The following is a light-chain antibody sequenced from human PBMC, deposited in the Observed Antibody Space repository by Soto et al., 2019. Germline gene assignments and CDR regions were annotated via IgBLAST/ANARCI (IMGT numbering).Light chain of an antibody. J-gene: IGKJ2*01. CDR1: QTLLRSDGKTY. Sequence: DIVMTQTPLSLSVTPGQPASISCKSSQTLLRSDGKTYLYWYLQKPGPTPQLLISEVSNRFSGVPDKFSGRVSGTDYTLKIRRVEAEDVGVYYCMQSIRLPDTFGKGTKLEIK. CDR2: EVS. V-gene: IGKV2D-29*01. CDR3: MQSIRLPDT.